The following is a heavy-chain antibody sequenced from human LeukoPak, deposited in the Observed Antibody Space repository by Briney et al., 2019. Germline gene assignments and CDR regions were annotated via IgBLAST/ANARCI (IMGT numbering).Heavy chain of an antibody. V-gene: IGHV4-4*07. Sequence: SETLPLTCTVSGSSISSYYWSWIRQPAGKGLEWIGRIYTSGSTNYNPSLKSRVTISVDTSKNQFSLKLSSVTAADTAVYYCARENDIPDAFDIWGQGTMVTVSS. CDR1: GSSISSYY. J-gene: IGHJ3*02. D-gene: IGHD3-9*01. CDR2: IYTSGST. CDR3: ARENDIPDAFDI.